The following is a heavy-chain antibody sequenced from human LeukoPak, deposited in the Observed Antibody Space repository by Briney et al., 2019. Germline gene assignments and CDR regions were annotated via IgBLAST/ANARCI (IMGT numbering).Heavy chain of an antibody. CDR3: ARDFDS. J-gene: IGHJ4*02. CDR2: IYTSGST. Sequence: SETLSLTCTVSGGPFSSFHWSWIRQPAGKGLEWLGLIYTSGSTNYSPSLKSRLTMSVDASKHQFSLKLSSVTAADTAVYYCARDFDSWGQGTLVTVPS. V-gene: IGHV4-4*07. CDR1: GGPFSSFH.